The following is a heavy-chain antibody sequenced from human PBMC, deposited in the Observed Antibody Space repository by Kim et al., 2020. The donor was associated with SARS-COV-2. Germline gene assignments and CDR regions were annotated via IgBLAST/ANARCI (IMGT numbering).Heavy chain of an antibody. CDR1: GYKFSDYY. CDR3: AREDAVVGSTLFWFDP. CDR2: VNPASGYT. V-gene: IGHV1-2*02. Sequence: ASVKVSCRASGYKFSDYYIHWVRKAPGQELEWMGWVNPASGYTTYRQKFQGRVTMTRDTSISTVFMELSSLTFDDTAVYFCAREDAVVGSTLFWFDPWGQ. D-gene: IGHD1-26*01. J-gene: IGHJ5*02.